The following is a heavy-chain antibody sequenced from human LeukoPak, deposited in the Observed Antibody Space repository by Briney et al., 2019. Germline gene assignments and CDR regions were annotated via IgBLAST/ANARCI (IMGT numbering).Heavy chain of an antibody. Sequence: GESLKISCKVSGYTFSNYWIGWVRQMPGKGLEWMGIIYPGDSDTRYSPSFQGQVTISADKSISTAYLQWSSLKASDTAMYYCARHHYDILTAHTAFDYWGQGTLVTVSS. CDR3: ARHHYDILTAHTAFDY. CDR1: GYTFSNYW. V-gene: IGHV5-51*01. J-gene: IGHJ4*02. D-gene: IGHD3-9*01. CDR2: IYPGDSDT.